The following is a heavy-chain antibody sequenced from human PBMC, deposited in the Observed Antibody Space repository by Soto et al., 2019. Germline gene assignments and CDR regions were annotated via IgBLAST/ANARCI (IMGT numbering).Heavy chain of an antibody. V-gene: IGHV4-4*02. Sequence: SETLSLTCAVSGGSISSSNWWGWVRQPPGKGLEWIGEIYHSGSTNYNPSLKSRVTISVDKSKNQFSLKLSSVTAADTAVYYCARVVVAAAGYYYYYYGMDVWGQGTTVTVSS. D-gene: IGHD6-13*01. CDR1: GGSISSSNW. CDR2: IYHSGST. CDR3: ARVVVAAAGYYYYYYGMDV. J-gene: IGHJ6*02.